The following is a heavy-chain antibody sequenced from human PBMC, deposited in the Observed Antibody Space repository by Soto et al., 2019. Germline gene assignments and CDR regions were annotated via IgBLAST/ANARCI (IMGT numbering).Heavy chain of an antibody. Sequence: EVQLVESGGGLVQPGGSLRLSCAASGFTFSSYDMHWVRQATGKVLEWVSAIGTAGDTYYPGSVKGRFTISRENAKNSLYLQMNSLRAGDTAVYYCARGRTYGDYEFDPWGQGTLVTVSS. V-gene: IGHV3-13*01. D-gene: IGHD4-17*01. CDR3: ARGRTYGDYEFDP. CDR1: GFTFSSYD. J-gene: IGHJ5*02. CDR2: IGTAGDT.